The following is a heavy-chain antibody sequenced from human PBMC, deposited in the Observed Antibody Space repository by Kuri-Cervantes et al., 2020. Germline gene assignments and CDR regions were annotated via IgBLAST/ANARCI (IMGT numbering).Heavy chain of an antibody. CDR1: GFTFSDYY. CDR2: IYSGGST. D-gene: IGHD3-22*01. V-gene: IGHV3-66*01. J-gene: IGHJ4*02. Sequence: GESLKISCAASGFTFSDYYMSWIRQAPGKGLEWVSVIYSGGSTYYADSVKGRFTISRDNSKNTLYLQMNSLRAEDTAVYYCARDRGSGYYYSIDDWGQGTLVTVSS. CDR3: ARDRGSGYYYSIDD.